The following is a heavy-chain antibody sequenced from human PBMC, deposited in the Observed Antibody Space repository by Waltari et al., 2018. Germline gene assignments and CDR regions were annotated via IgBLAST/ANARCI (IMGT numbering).Heavy chain of an antibody. CDR3: ARGGYYDSSGSFDY. V-gene: IGHV4-31*03. CDR2: IYYSGST. J-gene: IGHJ4*02. Sequence: QVQLQESGPGLVKPSQTLSLTCTVSLRSLSSAGYYWRWLRQHPAKGLEWIGYIYYSGSTYYNPSLKSRVTISVDTSKNQFSLKLSSVTAADTAVYYCARGGYYDSSGSFDYWGQGTLVTVSS. D-gene: IGHD3-22*01. CDR1: LRSLSSAGYY.